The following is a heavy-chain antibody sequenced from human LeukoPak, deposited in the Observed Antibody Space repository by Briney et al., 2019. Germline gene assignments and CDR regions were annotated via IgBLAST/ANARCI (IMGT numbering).Heavy chain of an antibody. J-gene: IGHJ4*02. V-gene: IGHV4-30-4*07. CDR3: AHMAHYYDSSGYYFYFDY. Sequence: PSQTLSLTCAVSGGSISSGGYSWSWIRQPPGKGLEWIGYIYYSGSTYYNPSLKSRVTISVDTSKNQFSLKLSSVTAADTAVYYCAHMAHYYDSSGYYFYFDYWGQGTLVTVSS. CDR2: IYYSGST. CDR1: GGSISSGGYS. D-gene: IGHD3-22*01.